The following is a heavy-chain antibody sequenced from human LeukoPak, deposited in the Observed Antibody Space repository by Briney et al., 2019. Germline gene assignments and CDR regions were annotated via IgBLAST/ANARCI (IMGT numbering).Heavy chain of an antibody. J-gene: IGHJ5*02. D-gene: IGHD5-18*01. CDR1: GFPFSDYY. CDR3: AKGGYSYGYFFDP. V-gene: IGHV3-23*01. CDR2: ISGSGGST. Sequence: GGSLRLSCAASGFPFSDYYMSWVRQAPGKGLEWVSAISGSGGSTYYADSVKGRFTISRDNSKNTLYLQMNSLRAEDTAVYYCAKGGYSYGYFFDPWGQGTLVTVSS.